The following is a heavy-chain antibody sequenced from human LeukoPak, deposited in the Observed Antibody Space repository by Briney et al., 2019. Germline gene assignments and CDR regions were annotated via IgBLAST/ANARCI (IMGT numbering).Heavy chain of an antibody. CDR1: RFTFSSYA. CDR2: ISGSGGST. Sequence: GGSLRLSCAASRFTFSSYAMSWVRQAPGKGLEWVSSISGSGGSTFYADSVKGRFTISRDNSKNTLYLQMNSLRAEDTAVYYCAKVQWLVRGLDAFDIWGQGTMVTVSS. V-gene: IGHV3-23*01. CDR3: AKVQWLVRGLDAFDI. D-gene: IGHD6-19*01. J-gene: IGHJ3*02.